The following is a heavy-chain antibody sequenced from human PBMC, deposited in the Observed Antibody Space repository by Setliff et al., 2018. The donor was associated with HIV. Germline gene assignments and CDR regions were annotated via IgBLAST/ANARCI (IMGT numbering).Heavy chain of an antibody. CDR3: ARSSRDNDY. D-gene: IGHD6-6*01. Sequence: GSLRLSCVVSGFTFSSYGMHWVRQAPGKGLEWVAVIWYDGSKKYYAGTVQGRVNISRDNSKNTLYLQMDSLRAEDTAVYYCARSSRDNDYWGQGTLVTVSS. V-gene: IGHV3-33*01. J-gene: IGHJ4*02. CDR1: GFTFSSYG. CDR2: IWYDGSKK.